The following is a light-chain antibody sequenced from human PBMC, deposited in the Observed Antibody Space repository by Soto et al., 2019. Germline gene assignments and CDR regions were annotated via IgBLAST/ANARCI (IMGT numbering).Light chain of an antibody. CDR3: QQYGNSLFT. Sequence: EIVLTQSPGALSLSPGERATLSCRASQSVSSSYIAWYQQKPGQSPRLLIYGASSMATGIPDRFSGSGSGTDFTLTISRLEPEDFAVYYCQQYGNSLFTFGPGTKVDIK. CDR2: GAS. CDR1: QSVSSSY. J-gene: IGKJ3*01. V-gene: IGKV3-20*01.